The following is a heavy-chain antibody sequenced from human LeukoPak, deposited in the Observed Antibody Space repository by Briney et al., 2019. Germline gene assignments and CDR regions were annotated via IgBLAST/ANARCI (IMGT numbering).Heavy chain of an antibody. Sequence: SQTLSLTCAISGDSVSSNSAAWNWIRQSPSRGLERLGRTYYRSKWYNDYAVSVKSRITINPDTSKNQFSLKLSSVTAADTAVFYCARQGLELRYFDYWGQGTLVTVSS. V-gene: IGHV6-1*01. D-gene: IGHD1-26*01. CDR3: ARQGLELRYFDY. CDR1: GDSVSSNSAA. CDR2: TYYRSKWYN. J-gene: IGHJ4*02.